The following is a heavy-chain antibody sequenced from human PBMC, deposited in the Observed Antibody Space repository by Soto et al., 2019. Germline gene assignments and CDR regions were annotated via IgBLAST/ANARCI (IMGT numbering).Heavy chain of an antibody. V-gene: IGHV1-18*01. D-gene: IGHD3-3*01. CDR1: GYTFTSYG. Sequence: GASVKVSFKASGYTFTSYGISWVRQAPGQGLEWMGWISAYNGNTNYAQKLQGRVTMTTDTSTSTAYMELRSLRSDDTAVYYCARDRSPAYYDFWSGYYTRVESDGSNDAFDIWGQGTMVTVSS. CDR3: ARDRSPAYYDFWSGYYTRVESDGSNDAFDI. CDR2: ISAYNGNT. J-gene: IGHJ3*02.